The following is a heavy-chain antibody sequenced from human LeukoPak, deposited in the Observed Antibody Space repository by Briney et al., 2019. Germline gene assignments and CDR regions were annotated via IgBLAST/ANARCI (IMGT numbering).Heavy chain of an antibody. V-gene: IGHV1-69*05. D-gene: IGHD2-15*01. J-gene: IGHJ4*02. Sequence: SVKVSCKASGGTFSSYAISWVRQAPGQGLEWVGRIIPIFGTANYAQKFQGRVTITTDESTSTAYMDLSSLRSEDTAVYYCASHRVAAPPKFDYWGQGTLLTVSS. CDR3: ASHRVAAPPKFDY. CDR1: GGTFSSYA. CDR2: IIPIFGTA.